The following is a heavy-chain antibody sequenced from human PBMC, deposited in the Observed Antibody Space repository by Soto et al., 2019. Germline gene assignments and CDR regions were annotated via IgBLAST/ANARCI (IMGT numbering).Heavy chain of an antibody. CDR2: IGESGTPT. D-gene: IGHD5-18*01. CDR3: AGYIHGGGYYGMEV. CDR1: GFTFSSYA. Sequence: EVQLLESGGGLVQPGGSLRLSCAASGFTFSSYAMKWVRQAPGKGLEWVSLIGESGTPTYYADSVKGRFTISRDNSGNTLFLEMYILRAEDTAVYYCAGYIHGGGYYGMEVCGQGATVTVCS. J-gene: IGHJ6*02. V-gene: IGHV3-23*01.